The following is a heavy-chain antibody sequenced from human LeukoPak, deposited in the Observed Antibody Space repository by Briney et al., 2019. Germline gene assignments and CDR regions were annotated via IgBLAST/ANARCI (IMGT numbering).Heavy chain of an antibody. CDR3: ARDHQDGTSSTLDY. J-gene: IGHJ4*02. V-gene: IGHV3-21*01. Sequence: GGSLRLSCAASGFTFSSYGMHWVRQAPGKGLEWVSSISSSSSYIYYADSVKGRFTISRDNAKNSLYLQMNSLRAEDTAVYYCARDHQDGTSSTLDYWGQGTLVTVSS. D-gene: IGHD1/OR15-1a*01. CDR2: ISSSSSYI. CDR1: GFTFSSYG.